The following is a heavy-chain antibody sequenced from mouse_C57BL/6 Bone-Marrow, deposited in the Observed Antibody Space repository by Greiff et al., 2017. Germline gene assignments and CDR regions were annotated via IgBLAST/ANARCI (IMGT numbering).Heavy chain of an antibody. CDR1: GYTFTSYW. CDR2: IHPTSGST. V-gene: IGHV1-64*01. D-gene: IGHD4-1*01. Sequence: VQLQQPGAELVKPGASVKLSCKASGYTFTSYWMHWVKQRPGQGLEWIGMIHPTSGSTNYNEKFKSKATLTVDTSSSTAYMQLSSLTSEDAAVYYCASPGGFFAYWGQGTLVTVSA. J-gene: IGHJ3*01. CDR3: ASPGGFFAY.